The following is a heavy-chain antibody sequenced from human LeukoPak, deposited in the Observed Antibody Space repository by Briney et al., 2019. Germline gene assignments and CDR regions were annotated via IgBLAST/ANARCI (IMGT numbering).Heavy chain of an antibody. V-gene: IGHV4-4*07. CDR3: ARDLEGGYGPFDY. D-gene: IGHD5-12*01. CDR2: ISPSGTT. CDR1: GGYTGSHY. Sequence: PSETLSLTCTVSGGYTGSHYWSWIRQPAGKGLEWIGRISPSGTTHYNPSLGSRVTMSVDTSKNQFSLKLSSVTAADTAVYYCARDLEGGYGPFDYWGQGTLVTVSS. J-gene: IGHJ4*02.